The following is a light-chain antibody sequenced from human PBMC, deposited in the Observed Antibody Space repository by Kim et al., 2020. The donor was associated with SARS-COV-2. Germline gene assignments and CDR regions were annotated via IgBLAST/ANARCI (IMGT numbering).Light chain of an antibody. CDR3: QQRGHWLT. CDR1: QSVGSY. V-gene: IGKV3-11*01. J-gene: IGKJ4*01. Sequence: EVVLTQSPATLSLSPGERATLSCRASQSVGSYLAWYQQKPGQAPGLLIYDASSRATGIPARFSGSGSGTDFTLTVRSLEPEDFAIYYCQQRGHWLTFGGGTKVDIK. CDR2: DAS.